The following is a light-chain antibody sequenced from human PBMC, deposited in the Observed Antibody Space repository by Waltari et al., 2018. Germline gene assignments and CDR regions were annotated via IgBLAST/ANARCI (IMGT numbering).Light chain of an antibody. J-gene: IGLJ2*01. CDR3: QAWDSSTVV. CDR1: KLGDKY. Sequence: SYELTQPPSMSVSPGQTASITCSGDKLGDKYVCWYQQKPGQSPVLVIYQDTKRPSGIPERFSGSNPGNAATLTISGTQAMDEADYYCQAWDSSTVVFGGGTKLTVL. V-gene: IGLV3-1*01. CDR2: QDT.